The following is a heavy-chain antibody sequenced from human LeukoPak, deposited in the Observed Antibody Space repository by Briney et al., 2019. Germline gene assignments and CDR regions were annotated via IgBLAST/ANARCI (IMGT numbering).Heavy chain of an antibody. Sequence: QAGGSLRLSCAASGFSFGSFEMNWVRQAPGMGLEWVSYISSSGSTIDYADSVKGRFTISRDNAKNSLYLQMNSLRAEDTAVYYCAREEGLDYWGQGTLVTVSS. CDR1: GFSFGSFE. V-gene: IGHV3-48*03. D-gene: IGHD5-12*01. J-gene: IGHJ4*02. CDR2: ISSSGSTI. CDR3: AREEGLDY.